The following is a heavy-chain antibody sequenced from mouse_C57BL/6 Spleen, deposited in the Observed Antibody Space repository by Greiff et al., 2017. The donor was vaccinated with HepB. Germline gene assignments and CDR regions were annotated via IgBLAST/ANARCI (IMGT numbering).Heavy chain of an antibody. J-gene: IGHJ2*01. Sequence: QVQLQQSGAELARPGASVKLSCKASGYTFTSYGISWVKQRTGQGLEWIGEIYHRSGNTYYNEKFKGKATLTADKSSSTAYMELRSLTSEDSAVYFCARLGDPVKGDYFDYWGQGTTLTVSS. CDR3: ARLGDPVKGDYFDY. D-gene: IGHD2-12*01. CDR2: IYHRSGNT. CDR1: GYTFTSYG. V-gene: IGHV1-81*01.